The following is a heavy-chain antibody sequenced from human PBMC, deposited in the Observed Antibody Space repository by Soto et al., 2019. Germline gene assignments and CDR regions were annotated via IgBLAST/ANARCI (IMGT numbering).Heavy chain of an antibody. CDR3: TGDRGFGMGV. Sequence: QVPLQESGPGLVKPSQTLSLTCNVSGGSISGGRYYWNWIRQHPGKGLEGIGNIYDNGITYYNPSLKGWVFISEGTSKDQFPLRLGSCASPGPAGVYRTGDRGFGMGVWGQGTTVTVSS. CDR2: IYDNGIT. CDR1: GGSISGGRYY. V-gene: IGHV4-31*03. J-gene: IGHJ6*02.